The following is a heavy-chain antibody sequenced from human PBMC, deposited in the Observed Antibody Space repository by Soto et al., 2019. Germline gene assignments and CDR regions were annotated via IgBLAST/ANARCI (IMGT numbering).Heavy chain of an antibody. D-gene: IGHD3-22*01. J-gene: IGHJ4*02. CDR3: AKDQTYDSSGYTDY. Sequence: EVPLVESGGGLVQPGRSLRLSCAASGFTFDDYAMHWVRQAPGKGLEWVSGISWNSGSIGYADSVKGRFTISRDNAKNSLYLQMNSLRAEDTALYYCAKDQTYDSSGYTDYWGQGTLVTVSS. V-gene: IGHV3-9*01. CDR2: ISWNSGSI. CDR1: GFTFDDYA.